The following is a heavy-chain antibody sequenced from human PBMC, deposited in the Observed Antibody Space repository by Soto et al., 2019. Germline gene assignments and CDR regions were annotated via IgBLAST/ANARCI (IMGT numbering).Heavy chain of an antibody. J-gene: IGHJ3*02. V-gene: IGHV3-23*01. Sequence: PGGSLRLSCAASGFTFSSYAMSWVRQAPGKGLEWVSAISGSGGSTYYADSVKGRFTISRDNSKNTLYLQMNSLRAEDTAVYYCAKARVATMIVVAINDAFDIWGQGTMVTVS. CDR1: GFTFSSYA. D-gene: IGHD3-22*01. CDR2: ISGSGGST. CDR3: AKARVATMIVVAINDAFDI.